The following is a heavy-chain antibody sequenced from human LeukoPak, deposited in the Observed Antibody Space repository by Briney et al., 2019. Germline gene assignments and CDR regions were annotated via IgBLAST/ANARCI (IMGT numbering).Heavy chain of an antibody. CDR1: GFTFSSYE. D-gene: IGHD1-7*01. J-gene: IGHJ4*02. Sequence: GGSLRLSCAASGFTFSSYEMNWVRQAPGKGLEWVSYISSSGSTIYYADSVKGRFTISRDNAKNSLYLQMNSLRAEDTAVYCCARGITGTTSLDYWGQGTLVTVSS. V-gene: IGHV3-48*03. CDR3: ARGITGTTSLDY. CDR2: ISSSGSTI.